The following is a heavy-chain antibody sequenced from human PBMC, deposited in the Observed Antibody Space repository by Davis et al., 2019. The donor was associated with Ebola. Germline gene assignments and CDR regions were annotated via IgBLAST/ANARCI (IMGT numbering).Heavy chain of an antibody. J-gene: IGHJ3*02. D-gene: IGHD2-8*02. CDR2: IYTGDSDT. CDR1: GNSFTSHW. V-gene: IGHV5-51*01. Sequence: GESLKISCKASGNSFTSHWIGWVRQLPGKGLEWMGIIYTGDSDTRYSPSFRGQVIISADKSTKAAFLQWSSLKASDTAMYYCASLRRTITGMDDAFDIWGQGTMVTVSS. CDR3: ASLRRTITGMDDAFDI.